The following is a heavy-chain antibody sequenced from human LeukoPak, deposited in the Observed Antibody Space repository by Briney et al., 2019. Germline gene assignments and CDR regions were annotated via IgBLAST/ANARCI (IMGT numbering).Heavy chain of an antibody. CDR3: ARHFGAHYHYDSSGYRPMNGDAFDI. V-gene: IGHV4-31*03. CDR1: GGSISSGGYY. J-gene: IGHJ3*02. Sequence: PSETLSLTCTVSGGSISSGGYYWSWIRQHPGKGLEWIGYIYNSGSTFYNPSLKSRVTISADTSKNQFSLKLSSVTAADTAVYYCARHFGAHYHYDSSGYRPMNGDAFDIWGQGTMVTVSS. D-gene: IGHD3-22*01. CDR2: IYNSGST.